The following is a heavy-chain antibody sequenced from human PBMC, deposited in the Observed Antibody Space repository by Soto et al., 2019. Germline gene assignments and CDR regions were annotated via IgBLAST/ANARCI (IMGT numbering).Heavy chain of an antibody. D-gene: IGHD3-10*01. Sequence: QVQLVQSGAEVKKPGSSVKVSCKASGGTFSSYAISWVRQAPGQGLEWMGGIIPIFGTANYAQKFQGRVTITADESTSTAYMELSSLRSEDTAVYYCASNRRYGSGSYFHGDYWGQGTLVTVSS. CDR2: IIPIFGTA. CDR1: GGTFSSYA. V-gene: IGHV1-69*01. J-gene: IGHJ4*02. CDR3: ASNRRYGSGSYFHGDY.